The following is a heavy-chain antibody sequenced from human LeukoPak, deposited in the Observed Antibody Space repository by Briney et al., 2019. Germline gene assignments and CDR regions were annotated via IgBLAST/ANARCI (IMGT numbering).Heavy chain of an antibody. CDR1: GGSISSGGYY. J-gene: IGHJ3*02. D-gene: IGHD6-19*01. V-gene: IGHV4-31*03. Sequence: PSQTLSLTCTVSGGSISSGGYYWSWIRQHPGKGLEWIGYIYYSGSTYYNPSLKSRVTISVDTSKNQFSLKLSSVTAADTAVYYCARGNPGIAVAVDAFDIWGQGTMVTVSS. CDR3: ARGNPGIAVAVDAFDI. CDR2: IYYSGST.